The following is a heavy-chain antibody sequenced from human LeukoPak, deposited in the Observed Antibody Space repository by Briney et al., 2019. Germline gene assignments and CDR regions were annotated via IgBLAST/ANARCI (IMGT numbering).Heavy chain of an antibody. CDR1: GGSISSTSYY. D-gene: IGHD2-2*01. CDR3: ARAVVPAARLGYYYYYYMDV. Sequence: PSETLSLTCTVSGGSISSTSYYWGWIRQPPGKGLECIGTIYYSGSTYYNPSLKSRVTISVDTSKNQFSLKLTSVTAADTAVYYCARAVVPAARLGYYYYYYMDVWGKGTTVTISS. J-gene: IGHJ6*03. CDR2: IYYSGST. V-gene: IGHV4-39*07.